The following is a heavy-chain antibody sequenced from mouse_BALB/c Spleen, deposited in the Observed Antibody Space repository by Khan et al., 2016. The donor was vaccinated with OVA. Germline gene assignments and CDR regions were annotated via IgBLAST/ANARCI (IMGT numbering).Heavy chain of an antibody. J-gene: IGHJ3*01. CDR2: IWAGGST. CDR3: ARALYNGAWFAY. V-gene: IGHV2-9*02. CDR1: GFSLSNYG. Sequence: QVQLKESGPGLVAPSQTLSITCTVSGFSLSNYGVHWVRQPPGKGLEWLGVIWAGGSTNHNSALMSRLSISKDDSKSQVFLKMNSLQTDDTAMYYCARALYNGAWFAYWGQGTLVTVSA. D-gene: IGHD1-3*01.